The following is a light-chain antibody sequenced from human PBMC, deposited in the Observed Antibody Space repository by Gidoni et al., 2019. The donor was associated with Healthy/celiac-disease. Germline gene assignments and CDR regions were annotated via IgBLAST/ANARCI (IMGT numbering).Light chain of an antibody. Sequence: IVLTQSPGTLSLSPGARATLSCRASQSVSSSYLAWYQQKPGQAPRLLIYGASSRATGIPDRFSGSWAGTDFTLTISRLEPEDFAVYYCQQYGSSPETFGQGTKVEIK. CDR2: GAS. J-gene: IGKJ1*01. V-gene: IGKV3-20*01. CDR3: QQYGSSPET. CDR1: QSVSSSY.